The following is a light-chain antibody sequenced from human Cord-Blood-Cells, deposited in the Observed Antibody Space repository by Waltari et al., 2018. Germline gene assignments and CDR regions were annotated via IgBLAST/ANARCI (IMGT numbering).Light chain of an antibody. CDR2: DVS. CDR1: SSDVGGYNY. CDR3: CSYAGSYTGV. J-gene: IGLJ1*01. Sequence: QSALTQPRSVSGSPGQSVTISCTGTSSDVGGYNYVSLYQQHPGKAPKLMIYDVSKRPSGVTDRFSGSKSGNTDSLTISGLQAEDEADYYCCSYAGSYTGVFGTGTKVTVL. V-gene: IGLV2-11*01.